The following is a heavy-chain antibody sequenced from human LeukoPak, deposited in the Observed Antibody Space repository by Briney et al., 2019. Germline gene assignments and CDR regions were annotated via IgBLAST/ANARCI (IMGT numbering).Heavy chain of an antibody. CDR1: GGSISSSSYY. D-gene: IGHD4-17*01. J-gene: IGHJ4*02. Sequence: SETLSLTCTVSGGSISSSSYYWGWIRQPPGKGLEWIGSIYYSGSTYYNPSLKSRVTISVDTSKNQFSLKLSSVTAADTAVYYCARHSMTTVTTAFDYWGQGTLVTVSS. CDR3: ARHSMTTVTTAFDY. V-gene: IGHV4-39*01. CDR2: IYYSGST.